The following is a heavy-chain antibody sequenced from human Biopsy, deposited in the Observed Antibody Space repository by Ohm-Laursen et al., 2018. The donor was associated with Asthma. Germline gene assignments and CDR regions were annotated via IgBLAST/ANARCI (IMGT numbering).Heavy chain of an antibody. CDR3: ARRGGVRRYFDY. V-gene: IGHV4-30-4*01. CDR2: IYYIGST. D-gene: IGHD3-16*01. Sequence: TLSLTCTVSGRSIRSGAYYWSWVRQPPGKGLEWIGYIYYIGSTYYNPSLKSRVAISLDTSKNQFSLKLSSVTAADTAVYFWARRGGVRRYFDYWGQGTLVTVSS. CDR1: GRSIRSGAYY. J-gene: IGHJ4*02.